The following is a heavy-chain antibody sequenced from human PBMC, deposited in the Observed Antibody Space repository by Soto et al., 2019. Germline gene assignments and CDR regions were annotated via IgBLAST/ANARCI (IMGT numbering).Heavy chain of an antibody. CDR2: IIPIHGIA. V-gene: IGHV1-69*02. D-gene: IGHD2-8*01. CDR3: ARVKGVTSTNLDP. J-gene: IGHJ5*02. Sequence: SVKVSCKASGGTFSSYTISWVRQAPGQGLEWMGRIIPIHGIANYAQKFQGRVTITRDTSTSTAYMELSSLRSEDTAVYYCARVKGVTSTNLDPWGQGTLVTVSS. CDR1: GGTFSSYT.